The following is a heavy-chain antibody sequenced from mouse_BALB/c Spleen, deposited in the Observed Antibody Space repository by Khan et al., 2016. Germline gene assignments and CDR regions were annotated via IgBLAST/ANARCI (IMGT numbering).Heavy chain of an antibody. CDR3: ATTVVAPRFAY. D-gene: IGHD1-1*01. CDR2: ISYSGST. CDR1: GYSITSDYA. Sequence: EVQLQESGPGLVKPSQSLSLTCTVTGYSITSDYAWNWIRQFPGNKLEWMGYISYSGSTSYNPSLKSRISITRDTSKNQFFLQLNSVTTEDTAPYYCATTVVAPRFAYWGQGTLVTVSA. J-gene: IGHJ3*01. V-gene: IGHV3-2*02.